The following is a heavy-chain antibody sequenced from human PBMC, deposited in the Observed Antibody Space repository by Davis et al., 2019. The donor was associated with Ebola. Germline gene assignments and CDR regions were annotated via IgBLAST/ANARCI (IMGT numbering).Heavy chain of an antibody. Sequence: SETLSLTCAVYGGSFSDSYWSWIRQPPGKGLEWIGYIYSSGSTNYNPSLKSRVTISVDTSKNQFSLKLSSVTAADTAVYYCARDLGGRGGYWGQGTLVTVSS. D-gene: IGHD2-15*01. V-gene: IGHV4-59*01. J-gene: IGHJ4*02. CDR3: ARDLGGRGGY. CDR1: GGSFSDSY. CDR2: IYSSGST.